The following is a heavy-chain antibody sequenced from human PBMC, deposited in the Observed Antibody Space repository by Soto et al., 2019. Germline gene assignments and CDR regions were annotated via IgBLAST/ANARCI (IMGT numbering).Heavy chain of an antibody. CDR3: ARGLVRIAAAGFRDFDI. J-gene: IGHJ3*02. V-gene: IGHV4-34*01. D-gene: IGHD6-13*01. Sequence: SETLSLTCAVYGGSFSGYYWSWIRQPPGKGLEWIGEINHSGSTNYNPSLKSRVTISVDTSKNQFSLKLSSVTAADTAVYYCARGLVRIAAAGFRDFDIWGQGAMVTVSS. CDR1: GGSFSGYY. CDR2: INHSGST.